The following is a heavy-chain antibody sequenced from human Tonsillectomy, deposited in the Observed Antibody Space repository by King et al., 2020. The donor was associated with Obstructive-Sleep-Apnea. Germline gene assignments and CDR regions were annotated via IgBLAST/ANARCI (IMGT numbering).Heavy chain of an antibody. V-gene: IGHV3-30*02. J-gene: IGHJ6*02. CDR3: AKDYYGSGSYLAYYCMDV. CDR1: GFTFSTYG. D-gene: IGHD3-10*01. CDR2: IRFDGSNK. Sequence: VQLVESGGGVVQPGRSLRLSCAASGFTFSTYGMHWVRQAPGKGLEWVAFIRFDGSNKYYADSVKGRFTISRDNSKNTLYLQMNSLRAEDSAVSYCAKDYYGSGSYLAYYCMDVWGQGTTVTVSS.